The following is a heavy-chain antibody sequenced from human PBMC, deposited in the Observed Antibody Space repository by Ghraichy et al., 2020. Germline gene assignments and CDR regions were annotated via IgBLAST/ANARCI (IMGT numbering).Heavy chain of an antibody. CDR2: ISGSGGST. D-gene: IGHD4-17*01. Sequence: GESLNISCAASGFTFSSYAMSWVRQAPGKGLEWVSAISGSGGSTYYADSVKGRFTISRDNSKNTLYLQMNSLRAEDTAVYYCANLRSSNYYGMDVWGQGTTVTVSS. CDR1: GFTFSSYA. V-gene: IGHV3-23*01. CDR3: ANLRSSNYYGMDV. J-gene: IGHJ6*02.